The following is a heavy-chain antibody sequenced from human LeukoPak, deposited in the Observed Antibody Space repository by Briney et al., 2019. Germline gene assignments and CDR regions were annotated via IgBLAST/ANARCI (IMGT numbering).Heavy chain of an antibody. D-gene: IGHD3-3*01. J-gene: IGHJ4*02. Sequence: GGSLRLSCAASGFSFRRCCMHWVRQAPGKGLEWVTFIQYDGSNKYYADSVKGRFTVFRDNSKNTLFLQMNSLRPADTAVYYCAKGAGVGFDYWGQGTLVTVSS. CDR3: AKGAGVGFDY. CDR1: GFSFRRCC. CDR2: IQYDGSNK. V-gene: IGHV3-30*02.